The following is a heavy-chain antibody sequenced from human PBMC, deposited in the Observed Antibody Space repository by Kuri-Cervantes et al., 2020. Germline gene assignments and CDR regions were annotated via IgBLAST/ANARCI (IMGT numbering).Heavy chain of an antibody. D-gene: IGHD2-15*01. CDR3: ARARGYCSGGSCFPPDY. CDR1: GFTFSSYS. V-gene: IGHV3-48*04. CDR2: ITRSSRII. J-gene: IGHJ4*02. Sequence: GESLKISCAASGFTFSSYSINWVRQAPGKGLEWVSYITRSSRIIYYADSVRVRFAISRDNAKNSLYLQMNSLRAEDTAVYYCARARGYCSGGSCFPPDYWGQGTLVTVSS.